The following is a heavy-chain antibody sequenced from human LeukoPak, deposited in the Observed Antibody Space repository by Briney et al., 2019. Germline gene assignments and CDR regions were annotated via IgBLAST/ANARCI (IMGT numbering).Heavy chain of an antibody. CDR3: ARISVVVVVAASEVDY. CDR2: INPNSGGT. D-gene: IGHD2-15*01. J-gene: IGHJ4*02. V-gene: IGHV1-2*06. CDR1: GYTFTSYG. Sequence: ASVKVSCKASGYTFTSYGISWVRQAPGQGLEWMGRINPNSGGTNYAQKFQGRVTMTRDTSISTAYMELSRLRSDDTAVYYCARISVVVVVAASEVDYWGQGTLVTVSS.